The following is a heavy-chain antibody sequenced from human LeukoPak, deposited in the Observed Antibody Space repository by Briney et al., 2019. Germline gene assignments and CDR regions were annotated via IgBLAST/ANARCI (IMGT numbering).Heavy chain of an antibody. V-gene: IGHV3-30-3*01. CDR2: ISYDGSNK. CDR3: ARDAYPYCSSTSCYRVSGMDV. J-gene: IGHJ6*02. D-gene: IGHD2-2*01. Sequence: GGSLRPSCAASGFTFSSYAMHWVRQAPGKGLEWVAVISYDGSNKYYADSVKGRFTISRDNSKNTLYLQMNSLRAEDTAVYYCARDAYPYCSSTSCYRVSGMDVWGQGTTVTVSS. CDR1: GFTFSSYA.